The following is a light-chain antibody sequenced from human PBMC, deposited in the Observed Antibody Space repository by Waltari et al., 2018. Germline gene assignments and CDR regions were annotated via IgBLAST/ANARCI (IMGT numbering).Light chain of an antibody. CDR2: KNN. J-gene: IGLJ2*01. CDR1: ALPKQY. V-gene: IGLV3-25*03. CDR3: QSADSSGTYVI. Sequence: SYELTQPPSVSVSPGQTARITCSGGALPKQYAYWYQQKAGQAPVWVVYKNNERPSGIPERLSGASSGQTVTLTISGVQAEDEADYYCQSADSSGTYVIFGGGTKLTVL.